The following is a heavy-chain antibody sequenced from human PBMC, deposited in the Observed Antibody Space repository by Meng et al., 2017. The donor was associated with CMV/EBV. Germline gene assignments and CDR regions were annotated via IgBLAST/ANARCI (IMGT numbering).Heavy chain of an antibody. J-gene: IGHJ6*02. Sequence: GGSLRLSCAASGFTFDDYAMHWVRQAPGKGLEWVSGISWKGGSVGYADSVKGRFTVSRDNAKNSLYLQMNSLRAEDTAVYYCARVIGDYDFWSGYSLYYYYGMDVWGQGTTVTVSS. CDR1: GFTFDDYA. D-gene: IGHD3-3*01. CDR3: ARVIGDYDFWSGYSLYYYYGMDV. CDR2: ISWKGGSV. V-gene: IGHV3-9*01.